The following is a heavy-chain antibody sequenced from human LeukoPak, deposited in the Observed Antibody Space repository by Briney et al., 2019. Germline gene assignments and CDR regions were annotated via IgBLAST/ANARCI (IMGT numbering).Heavy chain of an antibody. J-gene: IGHJ3*02. CDR1: GFTFSSYS. D-gene: IGHD3-3*01. CDR2: TSSSSSTI. CDR3: ARDAPLLFTIPRDLDI. Sequence: GGSLRLSCAASGFTFSSYSMNWVRQAPGKGLEWVSYTSSSSSTIYYADSVKGRFTISRDNAKNSLYLQMNSLRAEDTAVYYCARDAPLLFTIPRDLDIWGQGTMVTVSS. V-gene: IGHV3-48*01.